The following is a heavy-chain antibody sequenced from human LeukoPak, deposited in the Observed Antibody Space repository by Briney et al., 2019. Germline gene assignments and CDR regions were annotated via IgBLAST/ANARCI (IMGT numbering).Heavy chain of an antibody. Sequence: PSETLSLTCTVSGGSISSYYWGWIRQPPGKGLEWIGSIYYSGSTYYNPSLKSRVTISVDTSKNQFSLKLSSVTAADTAVYYCARDSRPIYYDSSGLSGLYYWGQGTLVTVSS. V-gene: IGHV4-39*07. CDR2: IYYSGST. D-gene: IGHD3-22*01. CDR1: GGSISSYY. CDR3: ARDSRPIYYDSSGLSGLYY. J-gene: IGHJ4*02.